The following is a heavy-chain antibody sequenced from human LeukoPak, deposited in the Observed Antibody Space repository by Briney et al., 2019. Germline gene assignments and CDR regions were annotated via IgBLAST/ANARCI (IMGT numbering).Heavy chain of an antibody. J-gene: IGHJ4*02. Sequence: SETLSLPCTVSGGSISSSSYYWGWIRQPPGKGLEWIGSIYYSGSTYYNPSLKSRVTISVDTSKNQFSLRLSSVTAVDTAVYYCARIGPILGAAWVDYWGQGTLVSVSS. D-gene: IGHD3-3*02. CDR2: IYYSGST. CDR1: GGSISSSSYY. V-gene: IGHV4-39*07. CDR3: ARIGPILGAAWVDY.